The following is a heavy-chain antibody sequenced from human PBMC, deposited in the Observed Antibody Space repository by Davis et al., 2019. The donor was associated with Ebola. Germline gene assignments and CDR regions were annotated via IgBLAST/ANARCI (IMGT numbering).Heavy chain of an antibody. J-gene: IGHJ6*02. CDR3: AREAGGIAAAGHYYYGMDV. CDR2: FDPEDGET. D-gene: IGHD6-13*01. CDR1: GYTLTELS. Sequence: ASVKVSCKVSGYTLTELSMHWVRQTPGKGLEWMGGFDPEDGETIYAQKFQGRVTMTEDTSTDTAYMELSSLRSDDTAVYYCAREAGGIAAAGHYYYGMDVWGQGTTVTVSS. V-gene: IGHV1-24*01.